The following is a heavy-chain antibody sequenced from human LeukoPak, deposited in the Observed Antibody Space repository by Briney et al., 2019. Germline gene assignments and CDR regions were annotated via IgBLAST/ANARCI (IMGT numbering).Heavy chain of an antibody. D-gene: IGHD3-9*01. J-gene: IGHJ4*02. CDR3: ASLLRYFDWLLWGGSIDY. CDR2: ISGSGGST. V-gene: IGHV3-23*01. Sequence: GGSLRLSCAASGFTFSSYAMSWVRQAPGKGLEWVSAISGSGGSTYYADSVKGRFTISRDNSKNTLYLQMNSLRAEDTAVYYCASLLRYFDWLLWGGSIDYWGQGTLVTVSS. CDR1: GFTFSSYA.